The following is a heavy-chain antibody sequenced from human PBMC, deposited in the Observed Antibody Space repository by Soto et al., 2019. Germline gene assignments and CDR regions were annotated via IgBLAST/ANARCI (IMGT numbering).Heavy chain of an antibody. CDR1: GGTFSSYA. Sequence: ASVKVSCKASGGTFSSYAISWVRQAPGQGLEWMGGIIPIFGTANYAQKFQGRVTITADESTSTAYMGLSSLRSEDTAVYYCARYSSNWFQTEGMDVWGQGTTVTVSS. CDR3: ARYSSNWFQTEGMDV. D-gene: IGHD6-13*01. CDR2: IIPIFGTA. J-gene: IGHJ6*02. V-gene: IGHV1-69*13.